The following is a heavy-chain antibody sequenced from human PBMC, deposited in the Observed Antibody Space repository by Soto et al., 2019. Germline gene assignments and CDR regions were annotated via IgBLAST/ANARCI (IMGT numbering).Heavy chain of an antibody. V-gene: IGHV1-3*01. CDR2: INAGNGNT. Sequence: QVQLVQSGAEVKKPGASVKVSCKASGYTFTSYAIHWVRQAPGQRLEWMGWINAGNGNTKYSQKFQDRVTITRDTSASTAYMKLSSLRSEDTAVYYCASDLGGWPDYWGQGTLVTVSS. CDR1: GYTFTSYA. J-gene: IGHJ4*02. CDR3: ASDLGGWPDY. D-gene: IGHD6-19*01.